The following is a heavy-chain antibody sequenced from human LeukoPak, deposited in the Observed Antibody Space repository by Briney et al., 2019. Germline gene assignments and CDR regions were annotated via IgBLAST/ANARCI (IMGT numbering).Heavy chain of an antibody. Sequence: ASVKVSCKAAGYTFTSYYRHWGRQAPGQGLEWMGWISGYNGNTDYAQKFQGRVTMTRDTSINTAYMELSRLRSDDTAVYYCARGRLERYFDWLLGDFWGRGTLVTVS. D-gene: IGHD3-9*01. CDR2: ISGYNGNT. V-gene: IGHV1-2*02. CDR3: ARGRLERYFDWLLGDF. CDR1: GYTFTSYY. J-gene: IGHJ4*02.